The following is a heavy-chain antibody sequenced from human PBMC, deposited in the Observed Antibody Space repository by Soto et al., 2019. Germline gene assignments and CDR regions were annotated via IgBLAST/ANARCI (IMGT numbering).Heavy chain of an antibody. V-gene: IGHV3-48*03. D-gene: IGHD3-10*01. Sequence: VGSLRLSCAASGFTFSSYEMNWVRQAPGKGLEWVSYISSSGSTIYYADSVKGRFTISRDNAKNSLYLQMNSLRAEDTAVYYCAREGIDAFDIWGQGTMVTVSS. J-gene: IGHJ3*02. CDR1: GFTFSSYE. CDR3: AREGIDAFDI. CDR2: ISSSGSTI.